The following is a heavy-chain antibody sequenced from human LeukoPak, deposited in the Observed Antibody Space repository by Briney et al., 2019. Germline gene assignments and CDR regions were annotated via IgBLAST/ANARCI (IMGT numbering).Heavy chain of an antibody. CDR3: ARIYCGTIWSDGRQFVDV. Sequence: GGSLRLSCAASGFTFSSYSMNWVRQAPGKGLEWVSSISSSSSSSYIYYADSVKGRFTISRDNAKNSLYLQMNSLRAEDTAVYYCARIYCGTIWSDGRQFVDVWGKGTTVTVSS. CDR1: GFTFSSYS. V-gene: IGHV3-21*01. J-gene: IGHJ6*04. CDR2: ISSSSSSSYI. D-gene: IGHD2-21*01.